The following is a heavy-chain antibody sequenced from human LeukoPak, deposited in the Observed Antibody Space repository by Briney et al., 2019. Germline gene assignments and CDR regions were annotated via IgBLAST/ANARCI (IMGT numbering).Heavy chain of an antibody. Sequence: GASVKVSCKASGYTFTSYYMHWVRQAPGQGLEWMGIINPSGGSTSYAQKFQGRVTMTRNTSISTAYMELSSLRSEDTAVYYCARASNGDPRLFDSWGQGTLATVSS. D-gene: IGHD4-17*01. CDR1: GYTFTSYY. CDR3: ARASNGDPRLFDS. CDR2: INPSGGST. J-gene: IGHJ4*02. V-gene: IGHV1-46*01.